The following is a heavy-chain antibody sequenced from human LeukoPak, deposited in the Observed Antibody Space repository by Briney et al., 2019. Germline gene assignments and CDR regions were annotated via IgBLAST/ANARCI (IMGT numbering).Heavy chain of an antibody. V-gene: IGHV3-33*01. D-gene: IGHD2/OR15-2a*01. J-gene: IGHJ4*02. Sequence: PGTSLRLSCAPSGFTFRNYGMHWVRQAPGKGLEWVSGLWYDGRNKAYADSVKGRFTISRDNSENMLYLQMNSLRAEDTAVYYCARGRGTIYMFDYWGQGTLVTVSS. CDR2: LWYDGRNK. CDR3: ARGRGTIYMFDY. CDR1: GFTFRNYG.